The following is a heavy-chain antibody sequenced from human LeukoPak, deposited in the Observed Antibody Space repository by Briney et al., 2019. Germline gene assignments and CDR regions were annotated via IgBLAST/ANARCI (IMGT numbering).Heavy chain of an antibody. Sequence: PGGSLRLSCAASGFSFSIYAMNRVRQAPGKGLEWVSLIIGNGRDIRYADSVKGRFTISRDNSKNILYLQMNSLRAEDTAVYFCAKDLTPDGLYELDSWGQGTLVTVSS. J-gene: IGHJ4*02. CDR1: GFSFSIYA. D-gene: IGHD5/OR15-5a*01. CDR2: IIGNGRDI. V-gene: IGHV3-23*01. CDR3: AKDLTPDGLYELDS.